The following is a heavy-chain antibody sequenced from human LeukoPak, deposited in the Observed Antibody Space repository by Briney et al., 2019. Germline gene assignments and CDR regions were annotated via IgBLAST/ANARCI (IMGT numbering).Heavy chain of an antibody. D-gene: IGHD3-10*01. CDR3: ARHQRVDYYGSGSSFDY. CDR2: IIPIFGTA. CDR1: GGTFSSYA. J-gene: IGHJ4*02. V-gene: IGHV1-69*13. Sequence: ASVKVSCKASGGTFSSYAISWVRQATGQGLEWMGGIIPIFGTANYAQKFQGRVTITADESTSTAYMELSSLRSEDTAVYYCARHQRVDYYGSGSSFDYWGQGTLVTVSS.